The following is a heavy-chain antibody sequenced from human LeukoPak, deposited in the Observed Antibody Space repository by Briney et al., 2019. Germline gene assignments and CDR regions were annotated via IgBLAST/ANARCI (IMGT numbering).Heavy chain of an antibody. V-gene: IGHV1-2*02. CDR3: ARAPPAILDSTFDY. D-gene: IGHD2-8*01. CDR1: GYTFTGYY. CDR2: INPNSGGT. J-gene: IGHJ4*02. Sequence: ASVKVSCKASGYTFTGYYMHWVRQAPGQGLEWMGWINPNSGGTNYAQKFQGRVTMTTDTSTSTAYMELRSLRSDDTAVYYCARAPPAILDSTFDYWGQGTLVTVSS.